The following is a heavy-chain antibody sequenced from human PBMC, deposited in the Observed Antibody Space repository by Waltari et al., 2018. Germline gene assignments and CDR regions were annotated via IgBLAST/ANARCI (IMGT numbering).Heavy chain of an antibody. CDR2: INSDGSST. D-gene: IGHD3-10*01. V-gene: IGHV3-74*01. CDR1: GFTFSSYW. Sequence: EVQLVESGGGLVQPGGSLRLSCAASGFTFSSYWLPWVRQAPGKGLVWVSRINSDGSSTSYADSVKGRFTISRDNAKNTLYLQMNSLRAEDTAVYYCARESGGYWWAMVRGGFDYWGQGTLVTVSS. J-gene: IGHJ4*02. CDR3: ARESGGYWWAMVRGGFDY.